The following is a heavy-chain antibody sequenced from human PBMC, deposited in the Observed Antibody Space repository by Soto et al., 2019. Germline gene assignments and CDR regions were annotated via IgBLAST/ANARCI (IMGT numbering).Heavy chain of an antibody. CDR3: ARDLGYCRSGTCYREWFDP. V-gene: IGHV1-18*01. CDR1: GYTFTTHG. Sequence: QVQLVQSGAEVKKPGASVKVSFKASGYTFTTHGISWVRQVPGQGLEWMGWVRGDNGHTNYAQSLQGRVTMTTDTSTNTAYMELRSLRSDDTAVYYCARDLGYCRSGTCYREWFDPWGQGTLVTVSS. J-gene: IGHJ5*02. D-gene: IGHD2-15*01. CDR2: VRGDNGHT.